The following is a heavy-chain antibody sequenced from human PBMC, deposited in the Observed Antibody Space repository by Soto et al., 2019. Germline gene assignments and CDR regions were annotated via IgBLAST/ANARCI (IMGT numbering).Heavy chain of an antibody. CDR1: GFTFSSYE. Sequence: GGSLRLSCAASGFTFSSYEMNWVRQAPGKGLEWVSYISSSGSTIYYADSVKGRFTISRDNAKNSLYLQMNSLRAEDTAVYYCERNIGVEWFDPWGQGTLVTVSS. D-gene: IGHD2-15*01. J-gene: IGHJ5*02. CDR2: ISSSGSTI. CDR3: ERNIGVEWFDP. V-gene: IGHV3-48*03.